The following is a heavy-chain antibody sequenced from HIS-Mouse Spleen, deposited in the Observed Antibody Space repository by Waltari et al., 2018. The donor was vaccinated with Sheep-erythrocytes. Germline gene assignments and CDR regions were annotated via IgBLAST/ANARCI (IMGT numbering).Heavy chain of an antibody. CDR3: AREGFLEWFTLPDY. CDR2: MNRDGSGP. D-gene: IGHD3-3*01. J-gene: IGHJ4*02. Sequence: EVQLVESGGGLVQPGGSLRLSCAASGFTFSSYWMHWVRQAPGEGLVGVTRMNRDGSGPSYADSGKGRFTISRDNAKNTMYLQMNSLRAEDTAVYYCAREGFLEWFTLPDYWGQGTLVTVSS. V-gene: IGHV3-74*01. CDR1: GFTFSSYW.